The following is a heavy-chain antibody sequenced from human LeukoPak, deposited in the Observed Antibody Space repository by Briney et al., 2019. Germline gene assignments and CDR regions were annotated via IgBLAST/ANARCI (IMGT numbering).Heavy chain of an antibody. V-gene: IGHV4-4*07. CDR2: IYTSGST. CDR1: GGSISSYY. CDR3: ARGEWLRYGYYYGMDV. Sequence: MTSETLSLTCTVSGGSISSYYWSWIRQPAGKGLEWIGRIYTSGSTNYNPSLKSRVTMSVDTSKNQFSLKLSSVTAADTAVYYCARGEWLRYGYYYGMDVWGQRDHGHRLL. J-gene: IGHJ6*04. D-gene: IGHD5-12*01.